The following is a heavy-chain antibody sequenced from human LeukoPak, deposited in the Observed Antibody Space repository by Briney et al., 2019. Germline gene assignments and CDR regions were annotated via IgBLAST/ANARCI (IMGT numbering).Heavy chain of an antibody. D-gene: IGHD1-26*01. CDR3: ARAALSGSYVDY. CDR1: GFTFSDCY. Sequence: GGSLRLSCAASGFTFSDCYMSWIRQAPGKGLEWVAVISYDGSNKYYADSVKGRFTISRDNSKNTLCLQMNSLRAEDTAVYYCARAALSGSYVDYWGQGTLVTVSS. CDR2: ISYDGSNK. V-gene: IGHV3-30*03. J-gene: IGHJ4*02.